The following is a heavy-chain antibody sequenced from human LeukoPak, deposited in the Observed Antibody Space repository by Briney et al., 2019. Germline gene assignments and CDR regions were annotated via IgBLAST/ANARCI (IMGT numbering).Heavy chain of an antibody. D-gene: IGHD6-13*01. CDR2: IYTSGST. CDR3: ARGSWAAATDY. J-gene: IGHJ4*02. Sequence: SETLSLTCTVSGGSISSGSYYWSWIRQPAGKGLEWIGRIYTSGSTNYNPSLKSRVTISVDTSKNQFSLKLSSVTAADTAVYYCARGSWAAATDYWGQGTLVTVSS. V-gene: IGHV4-61*02. CDR1: GGSISSGSYY.